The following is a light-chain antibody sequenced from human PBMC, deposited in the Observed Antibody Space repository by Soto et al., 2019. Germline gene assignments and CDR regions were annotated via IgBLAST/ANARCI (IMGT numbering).Light chain of an antibody. CDR3: SSYAGSNTVA. CDR2: DVS. CDR1: SSDVGGYNY. J-gene: IGLJ2*01. V-gene: IGLV2-14*03. Sequence: QSALTQPASVSGSPGQSITISCTGTSSDVGGYNYVSWYQQHPGEAPKLMIYDVSNRPSGVSNRFSGSKSGNTASLTISGLQAADEADYYCSSYAGSNTVAFGGGTQLTVL.